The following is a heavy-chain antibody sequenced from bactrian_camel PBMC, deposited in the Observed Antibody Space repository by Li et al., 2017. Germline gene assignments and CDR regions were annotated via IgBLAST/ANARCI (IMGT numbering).Heavy chain of an antibody. V-gene: IGHV3S53*01. CDR3: AAGMGITYGGGCSLTDY. Sequence: LVESGGGSVQTGGSLKLSCVVTGYTYSTYCMGWFRQAPGKQREAVASIASDGATTYAESVKGRFTISKDKRRHTLVLQMNSLKPDDTAMYYCAAGMGITYGGGCSLTDYWGQGTQVTVS. CDR2: IASDGAT. J-gene: IGHJ4*01. CDR1: GYTYSTYC. D-gene: IGHD6*01.